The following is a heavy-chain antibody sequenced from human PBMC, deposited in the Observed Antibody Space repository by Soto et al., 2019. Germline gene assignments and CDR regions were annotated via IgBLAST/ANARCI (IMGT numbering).Heavy chain of an antibody. CDR1: GFTFSSYA. CDR3: AKDQYVQQLNTFDY. V-gene: IGHV3-23*01. CDR2: ISGSGGST. D-gene: IGHD6-13*01. Sequence: GGSLRLSCAASGFTFSSYAMSWVRQAPGKGLEWVSAISGSGGSTYYADSVKGRLTISRDNSKNTLYLQMNSLRAEDTAVYYCAKDQYVQQLNTFDYWGQGTLVTVSS. J-gene: IGHJ4*02.